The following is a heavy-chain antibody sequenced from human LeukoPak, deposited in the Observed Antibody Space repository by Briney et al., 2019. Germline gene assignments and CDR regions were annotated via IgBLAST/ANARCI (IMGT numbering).Heavy chain of an antibody. CDR3: ARDNTPLFNVPHTGNDY. Sequence: VAAVKASCKASGFTFTGYYMHWLRQAPGQGLEWMGRINPNSGGAIYVQKFQGRVTITRDTSVSTAYMELSRLRSDDTAVYYCARDNTPLFNVPHTGNDYWGPGTLVTVSS. CDR2: INPNSGGA. V-gene: IGHV1-2*06. J-gene: IGHJ4*02. D-gene: IGHD1-1*01. CDR1: GFTFTGYY.